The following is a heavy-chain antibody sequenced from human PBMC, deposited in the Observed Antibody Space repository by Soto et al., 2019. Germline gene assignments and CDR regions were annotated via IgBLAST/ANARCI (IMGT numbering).Heavy chain of an antibody. CDR3: ARGREYSDYRTGYYIDV. V-gene: IGHV4-34*01. Sequence: QVQLQQWGAGLLKPSETLSLTCAVYGGSFSGYYWSWIRQPPGKGLEWIGEINHSGNTNYNPSLKSRVTISVDTSKNQFSLKLSSVTAADTAVYYCARGREYSDYRTGYYIDVWGKGTTVTVSS. CDR2: INHSGNT. CDR1: GGSFSGYY. D-gene: IGHD5-12*01. J-gene: IGHJ6*03.